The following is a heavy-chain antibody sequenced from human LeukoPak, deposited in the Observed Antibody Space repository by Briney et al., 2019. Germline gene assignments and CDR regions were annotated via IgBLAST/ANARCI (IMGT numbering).Heavy chain of an antibody. J-gene: IGHJ4*02. D-gene: IGHD3-10*01. Sequence: PGGSLRLSCAASGFTFDDYAMHWVRQAPGKGLEWVSGISWNSGSIGYADSVKGRFTISRDNAKNSLYLQMNSLRAEDTAVYYCARAGWFGTWTFDYWGQGTLVTVSS. V-gene: IGHV3-9*01. CDR1: GFTFDDYA. CDR2: ISWNSGSI. CDR3: ARAGWFGTWTFDY.